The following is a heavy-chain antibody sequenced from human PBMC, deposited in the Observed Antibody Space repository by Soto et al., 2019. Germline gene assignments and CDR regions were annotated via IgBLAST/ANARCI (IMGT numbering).Heavy chain of an antibody. V-gene: IGHV1-18*04. CDR1: GYTFTIYG. D-gene: IGHD2-2*01. CDR3: ARILGYCSSTSCTVGYYYYYGMDV. CDR2: ISAYNGNT. Sequence: ASVKVSCKASGYTFTIYGISRVLQSPLQWLDWMGCISAYNGNTNYAQKLQGRVTMTTDTSTSTAYMELRSLRSDDTAVYYCARILGYCSSTSCTVGYYYYYGMDVWGQGTTVTVSS. J-gene: IGHJ6*02.